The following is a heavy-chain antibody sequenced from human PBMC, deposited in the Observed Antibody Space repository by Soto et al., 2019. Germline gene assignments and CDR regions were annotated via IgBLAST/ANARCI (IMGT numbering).Heavy chain of an antibody. CDR2: IYYRGNA. CDR1: DDSINRDKYY. J-gene: IGHJ4*02. Sequence: SETLSLTCSVSDDSINRDKYYWGWLRQLPGKGLEWIGSIYYRGNAYYNPSLQTRVTISLDKSKSQFSLKLNSVTAADSAVYFCARLEGLATISYYFDFWGPGALVTVSS. V-gene: IGHV4-39*01. CDR3: ARLEGLATISYYFDF. D-gene: IGHD3-9*01.